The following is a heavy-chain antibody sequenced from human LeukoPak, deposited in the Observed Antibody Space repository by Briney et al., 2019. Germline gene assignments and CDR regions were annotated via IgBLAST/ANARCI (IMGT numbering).Heavy chain of an antibody. CDR2: IWSDASNK. J-gene: IGHJ4*02. V-gene: IGHV3-33*01. Sequence: PGQSLRLSCSASGFTFSRHGMHWVRQAPGKGLEWVAIIWSDASNKYFADSVKGRFTVSRDNSKNTMFLQMNSLRAEDTAVYYCARGNAHPGPDYWGQGTLVTVSS. CDR1: GFTFSRHG. D-gene: IGHD2-8*02. CDR3: ARGNAHPGPDY.